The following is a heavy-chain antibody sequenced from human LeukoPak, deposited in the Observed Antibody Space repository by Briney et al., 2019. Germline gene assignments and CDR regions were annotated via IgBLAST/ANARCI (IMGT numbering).Heavy chain of an antibody. CDR3: ARVRTGRDIVGANFDY. Sequence: SETLSLTCAVSGGSISSSNWWSWVCQPPGKGLEWIGEIYHSGSTNYNPSLKSRVTISVDKSKNQFSLKLSSVTAADTAVYYCARVRTGRDIVGANFDYWGQGTLVTVSS. V-gene: IGHV4-4*02. CDR1: GGSISSSNW. J-gene: IGHJ4*02. D-gene: IGHD1-26*01. CDR2: IYHSGST.